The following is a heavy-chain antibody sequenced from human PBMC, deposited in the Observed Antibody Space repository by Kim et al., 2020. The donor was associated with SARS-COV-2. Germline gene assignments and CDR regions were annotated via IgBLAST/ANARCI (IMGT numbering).Heavy chain of an antibody. J-gene: IGHJ6*01. V-gene: IGHV5-51*01. CDR2: IYPGDSDT. CDR1: GYIFTNYW. CDR3: ASPRSNGMAV. Sequence: GESLKISCKVPGYIFTNYWIGWVRQMPGKGLEWMGIIYPGDSDTRYSPSLQGQVTISADKSISTTDPEWRSLKTPETGMDYCASPRSNGMAVWRQGTTVT.